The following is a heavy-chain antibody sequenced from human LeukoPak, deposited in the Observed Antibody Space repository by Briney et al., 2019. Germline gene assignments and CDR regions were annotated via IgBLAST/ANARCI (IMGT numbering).Heavy chain of an antibody. Sequence: GGSLRLSCAASGFTFSSYSMNWVRQAPGKGLEWVSYISSSSSTIYYADSVKGRFTISRDNAKNSLYLQMNSLRAEDTAVYYCARDPVVPAAIRFDYWGQGTLVTVSS. D-gene: IGHD2-2*01. CDR2: ISSSSSTI. J-gene: IGHJ4*02. V-gene: IGHV3-48*01. CDR3: ARDPVVPAAIRFDY. CDR1: GFTFSSYS.